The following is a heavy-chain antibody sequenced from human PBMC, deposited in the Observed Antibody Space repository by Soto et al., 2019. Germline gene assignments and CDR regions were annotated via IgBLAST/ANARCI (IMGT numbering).Heavy chain of an antibody. D-gene: IGHD6-19*01. J-gene: IGHJ6*04. Sequence: GESLKISCKGAGYSFTDYWIGWGRQMPGKGLEWMGIIYPGDSGARYNPSFQGQASTSADTSIKAANLQRGSRTASATALYYCARRGTGWFGMDVWGKGTTVTVSS. CDR3: ARRGTGWFGMDV. CDR1: GYSFTDYW. V-gene: IGHV5-51*01. CDR2: IYPGDSGA.